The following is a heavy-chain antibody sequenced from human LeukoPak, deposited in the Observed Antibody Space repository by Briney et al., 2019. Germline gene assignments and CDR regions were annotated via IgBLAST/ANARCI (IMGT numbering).Heavy chain of an antibody. V-gene: IGHV1-69*04. Sequence: GASVKVSCKASGGTFSSYAISWVRQAPGQGLEWMGRIIPILGIANYAQKFQGRVTITADKSTSTAYMELSSLRSEDTAVYYCASGPLTSGIFGVVLESYYGMDVWGQGTTVTVSS. CDR3: ASGPLTSGIFGVVLESYYGMDV. CDR1: GGTFSSYA. J-gene: IGHJ6*02. D-gene: IGHD3-3*01. CDR2: IIPILGIA.